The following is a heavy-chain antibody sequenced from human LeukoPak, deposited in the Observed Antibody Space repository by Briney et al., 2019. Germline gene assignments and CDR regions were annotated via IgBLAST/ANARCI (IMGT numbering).Heavy chain of an antibody. J-gene: IGHJ6*02. CDR3: ARDSLEWLSSLNGMDV. V-gene: IGHV3-33*01. D-gene: IGHD3-3*01. CDR1: RFTFSNYG. CDR2: IWFDGSNE. Sequence: GRSLRLSCAASRFTFSNYGVHWVRQAPGKGLEWVALIWFDGSNEHYADSVKGRFTVSRDNSRNTMYLQMNSLRAEDTGVYYCARDSLEWLSSLNGMDVWGQGTTVTVSS.